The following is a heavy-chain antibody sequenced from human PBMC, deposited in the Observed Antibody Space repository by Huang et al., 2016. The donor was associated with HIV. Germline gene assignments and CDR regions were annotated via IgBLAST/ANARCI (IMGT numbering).Heavy chain of an antibody. J-gene: IGHJ3*02. Sequence: QVQLVESGAELKKPGASVRVSCKVSGDTVSELSLHWVRQAPEKGLEWMVDVEPEEGETNYGQRWKGRGSMTEDTSTDTAYQELSSLRPEDTAVYYCATSTPDVGAGVLRSAFDIWGQGTMVTVSS. CDR2: VEPEEGET. CDR1: GDTVSELS. D-gene: IGHD2-15*01. CDR3: ATSTPDVGAGVLRSAFDI. V-gene: IGHV1-24*01.